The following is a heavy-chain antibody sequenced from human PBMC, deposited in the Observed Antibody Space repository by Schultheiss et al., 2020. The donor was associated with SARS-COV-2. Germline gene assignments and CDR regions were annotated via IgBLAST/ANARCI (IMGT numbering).Heavy chain of an antibody. D-gene: IGHD3-22*01. V-gene: IGHV4-61*08. Sequence: SETLSLTCTVSGGSISSGGYYWSWIRQPPGKGLEWIGYIYYSGSTKYNPSLKSRVTISIDTSKNQFSLRLSSVTAADTAVYYCARGDSLGWFDPWGQGTLVTVSS. J-gene: IGHJ5*02. CDR1: GGSISSGGYY. CDR2: IYYSGST. CDR3: ARGDSLGWFDP.